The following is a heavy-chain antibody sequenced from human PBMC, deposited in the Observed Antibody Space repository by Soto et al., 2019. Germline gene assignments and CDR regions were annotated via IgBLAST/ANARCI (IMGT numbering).Heavy chain of an antibody. CDR3: VGSPGLSRKSGTPMGA. J-gene: IGHJ5*01. CDR1: GFTFSSHW. Sequence: PGGSLRLSCAASGFTFSSHWMHWVRQAPGKGLVWVSRINGDGSSTSYADSVKGRFTISRDNAKNMLYLQVNSLRADDTAVYYCVGSPGLSRKSGTPMGAWGQGTLVTVSS. D-gene: IGHD1-7*01. CDR2: INGDGSST. V-gene: IGHV3-74*01.